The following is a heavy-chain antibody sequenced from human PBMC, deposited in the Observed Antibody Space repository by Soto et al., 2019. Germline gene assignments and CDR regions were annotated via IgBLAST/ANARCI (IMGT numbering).Heavy chain of an antibody. CDR2: IYYSGST. Sequence: SETLSLTCTVSGGSIISYYWSWIRQPPGKGLEWIGYIYYSGSTNYNPSLKSRVTISVDTSKNQFSLKLSSVTAADTAVYYCARGVGGFGELLTDYYYYGMDVWGQGTTVTVSS. CDR1: GGSIISYY. CDR3: ARGVGGFGELLTDYYYYGMDV. V-gene: IGHV4-59*12. D-gene: IGHD3-10*01. J-gene: IGHJ6*02.